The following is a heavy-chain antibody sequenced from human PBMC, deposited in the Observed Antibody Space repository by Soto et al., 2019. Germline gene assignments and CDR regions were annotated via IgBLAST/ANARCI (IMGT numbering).Heavy chain of an antibody. J-gene: IGHJ6*02. Sequence: SQTLSLTCAISGDSVSSNSAAWNWIRQSPSRGLEWLGRTYYRSKWYNDYAVSVKSRITINPDTSKNQFSLQLNSVTPEDTAVYSCARALPSRPSTGMEVWGPETTVAVSS. CDR2: TYYRSKWYN. D-gene: IGHD6-6*01. CDR3: ARALPSRPSTGMEV. V-gene: IGHV6-1*01. CDR1: GDSVSSNSAA.